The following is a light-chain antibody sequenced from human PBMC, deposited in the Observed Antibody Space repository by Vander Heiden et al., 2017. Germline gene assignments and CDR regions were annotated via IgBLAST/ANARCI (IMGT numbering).Light chain of an antibody. Sequence: DIQMTQSPSSLSASVGDRVTITCQASQDISNYLNWYQQKPGKAPKLLIYDASNLETGVPSRFSGSGSGTDFTFTIISLQPEDLATYYCQQEDNLPQTFGPGTKVDIK. J-gene: IGKJ3*01. V-gene: IGKV1-33*01. CDR2: DAS. CDR1: QDISNY. CDR3: QQEDNLPQT.